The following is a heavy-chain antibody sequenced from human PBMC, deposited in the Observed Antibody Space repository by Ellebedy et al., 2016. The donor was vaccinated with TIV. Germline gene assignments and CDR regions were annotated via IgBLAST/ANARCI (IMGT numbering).Heavy chain of an antibody. CDR2: ISSSTTYT. CDR1: GFTFSDYY. J-gene: IGHJ4*02. V-gene: IGHV3-11*06. CDR3: ARDYYGSGSYSSD. Sequence: GESLKISCAASGFTFSDYYMSWIRQAPGKGLEWISYISSSTTYTNYADSVKGRFTISRDNAKNSLSLRMNSLRAEDTDVYYCARDYYGSGSYSSDWGQGTLVTVSS. D-gene: IGHD3-10*01.